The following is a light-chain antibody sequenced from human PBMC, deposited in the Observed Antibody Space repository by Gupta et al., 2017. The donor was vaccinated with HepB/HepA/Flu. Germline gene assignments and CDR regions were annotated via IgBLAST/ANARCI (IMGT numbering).Light chain of an antibody. V-gene: IGLV2-14*01. Sequence: QSALPQPASVSGSPGQSITISCTGTSSDVGGYNYVSWYQQHPGKAPKLMIYDVSNRPSGVANRFSGSKSGNTASLTISGLQAEDEADYYCSSYTSSSTRGGYVFGTGTKVTVL. CDR3: SSYTSSSTRGGYV. J-gene: IGLJ1*01. CDR2: DVS. CDR1: SSDVGGYNY.